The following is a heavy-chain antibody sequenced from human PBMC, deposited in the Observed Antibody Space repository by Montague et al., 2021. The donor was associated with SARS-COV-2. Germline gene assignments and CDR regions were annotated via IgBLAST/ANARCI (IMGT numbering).Heavy chain of an antibody. Sequence: SETLSLTCTVSGRSIISGNSYWSWIRQPPGRGLEWIGYMSYSGNTYYNPSLKSRVTMSVDPSKNQFSLTLTSVTAADTAVYYCARSHAYYSGRAAFDYWGQGALVTVSA. J-gene: IGHJ4*02. D-gene: IGHD3-10*01. CDR2: MSYSGNT. V-gene: IGHV4-61*01. CDR3: ARSHAYYSGRAAFDY. CDR1: GRSIISGNSY.